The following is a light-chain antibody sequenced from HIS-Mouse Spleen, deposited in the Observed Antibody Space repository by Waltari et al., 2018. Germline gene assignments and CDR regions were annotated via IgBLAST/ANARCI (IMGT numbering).Light chain of an antibody. V-gene: IGLV2-14*03. CDR2: DVS. Sequence: QSALTQPASVSGSPGQSITISCTGTSSDVGGYNYVSWYQQHPGKAPKLMIYDVSNRPSGVSNRFSGLQTEDEADYYCSSYTSSSTLVVFGTGTKVTVL. CDR3: SSYTSSSTLVV. J-gene: IGLJ1*01. CDR1: SSDVGGYNY.